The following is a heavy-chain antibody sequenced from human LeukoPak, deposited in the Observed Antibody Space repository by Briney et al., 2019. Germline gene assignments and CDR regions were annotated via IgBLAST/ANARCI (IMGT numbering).Heavy chain of an antibody. V-gene: IGHV5-51*01. J-gene: IGHJ4*02. Sequence: GESLKISCKGSGYSFTSYWIGWVRQMPGKGLEWMGIIYPGDSDTRYSPSFQGQVTISADKSISTAYLQWSSLKASDTAMYYCARGGYIVVVTAIPSYFDYWGQGTLVTVSS. CDR3: ARGGYIVVVTAIPSYFDY. CDR2: IYPGDSDT. D-gene: IGHD2-21*02. CDR1: GYSFTSYW.